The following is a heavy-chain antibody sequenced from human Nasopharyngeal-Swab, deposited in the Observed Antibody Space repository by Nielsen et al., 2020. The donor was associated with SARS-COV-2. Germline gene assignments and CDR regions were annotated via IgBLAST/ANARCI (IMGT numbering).Heavy chain of an antibody. D-gene: IGHD2-15*01. Sequence: GGSLRLSCAASGFTFTSYAMNWVRHAPGKGLEWVSGMSGRGDNTYYADSVKGRFTISRDSSKNTLYLQMNSLRAEDTAVYYCAKDSGAGFCDGGSCFPTNHWGQGTLVTVSS. CDR1: GFTFTSYA. CDR2: MSGRGDNT. CDR3: AKDSGAGFCDGGSCFPTNH. V-gene: IGHV3-23*01. J-gene: IGHJ5*02.